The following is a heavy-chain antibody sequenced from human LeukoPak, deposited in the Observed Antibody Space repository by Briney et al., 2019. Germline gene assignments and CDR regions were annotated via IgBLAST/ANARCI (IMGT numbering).Heavy chain of an antibody. J-gene: IGHJ4*02. V-gene: IGHV3-48*01. CDR1: GFTFSDYS. CDR2: IDGSGDTI. D-gene: IGHD3-3*01. CDR3: AREVTIFGVVIMDY. Sequence: PGESLRLSCAASGFTFSDYSMNWVRQAPGKGLEWVSYIDGSGDTIYYADSVKGRFTISRDNARNSLYLQMNSLRAEDTAVYYCAREVTIFGVVIMDYWGQGTLVTVSS.